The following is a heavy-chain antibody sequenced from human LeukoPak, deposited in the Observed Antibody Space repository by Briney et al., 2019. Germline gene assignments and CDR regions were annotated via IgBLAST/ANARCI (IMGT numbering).Heavy chain of an antibody. CDR1: GFTFSSYG. J-gene: IGHJ6*03. V-gene: IGHV3-33*01. CDR3: ARDGSSSYFDARYYYYYYMDV. D-gene: IGHD6-6*01. CDR2: IWYDGSNK. Sequence: LTGGSLRLSCAASGFTFSSYGMHWVRQAPGKGLEWVAVIWYDGSNKYYADSVKGRFTISRDNSKNMLYLQMNSLRAEDTAVYYCARDGSSSYFDARYYYYYYMDVWGKGTTVTVSS.